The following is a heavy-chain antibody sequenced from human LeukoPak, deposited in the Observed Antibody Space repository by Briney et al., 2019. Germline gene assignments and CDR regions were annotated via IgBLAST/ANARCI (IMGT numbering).Heavy chain of an antibody. CDR2: MNPNSGNT. J-gene: IGHJ4*02. CDR1: GYTFTSYD. CDR3: ARHHCSGGSCYPYYFDY. V-gene: IGHV1-8*03. Sequence: ASVKVSCKASGYTFTSYDINWVRQATGQGLEWMGWMNPNSGNTGYAQKFQGRVTITRNTSISTAYMELSSLRSEDTAVYYCARHHCSGGSCYPYYFDYWGQGTLVTVSS. D-gene: IGHD2-15*01.